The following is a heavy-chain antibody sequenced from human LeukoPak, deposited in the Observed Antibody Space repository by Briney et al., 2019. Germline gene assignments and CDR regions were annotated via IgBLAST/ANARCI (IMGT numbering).Heavy chain of an antibody. V-gene: IGHV3-48*04. CDR2: ISSSGSTI. CDR3: ARSYYYGSGSALDFDY. Sequence: GGSLRLSCAASGFTFSNAWMNWVRQAPGKGLEWVSYISSSGSTIYYADSVKGRFTISRDNAKNSLYLQMNSLRAEDTAVYYCARSYYYGSGSALDFDYWGQGTLVTVSS. J-gene: IGHJ4*02. D-gene: IGHD3-10*01. CDR1: GFTFSNAW.